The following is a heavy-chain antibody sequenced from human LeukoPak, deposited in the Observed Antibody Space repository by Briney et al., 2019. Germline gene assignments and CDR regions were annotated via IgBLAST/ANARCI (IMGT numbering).Heavy chain of an antibody. D-gene: IGHD6-6*01. CDR1: GGSISSGDYY. Sequence: PSQTLSLTCTVSGGSISSGDYYWSWIRQPPGKGLEWIGYIYYSGSTYYNPSLKSRVTISVDTSKNQFSLKLSSVTAADTAVYYCARDWGSSSSDQHAPKYNWFDPWGQGTLVTVSS. CDR2: IYYSGST. J-gene: IGHJ5*02. V-gene: IGHV4-30-4*08. CDR3: ARDWGSSSSDQHAPKYNWFDP.